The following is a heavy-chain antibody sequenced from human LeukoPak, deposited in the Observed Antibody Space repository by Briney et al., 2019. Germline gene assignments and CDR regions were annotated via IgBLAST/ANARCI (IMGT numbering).Heavy chain of an antibody. D-gene: IGHD3-9*01. CDR3: ARLDHLMYFDWLKGEYYFDY. V-gene: IGHV4-39*07. Sequence: PSETLSLTCTVSGGSISSSSYYWGWIRQPPGKGLEWIGSIYHSGSTYYNPSLKSRVTISVDTSKNQFSLKLSSVTAADTAVYYCARLDHLMYFDWLKGEYYFDYWGQGTLVTVSS. CDR2: IYHSGST. CDR1: GGSISSSSYY. J-gene: IGHJ4*02.